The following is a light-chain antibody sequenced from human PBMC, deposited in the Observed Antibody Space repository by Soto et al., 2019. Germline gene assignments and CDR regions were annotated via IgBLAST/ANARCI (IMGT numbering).Light chain of an antibody. CDR1: QSVSSN. J-gene: IGKJ3*01. CDR2: GAS. Sequence: EMVMTQSPATLSVSPGERATLSCRASQSVSSNLAWYQQKPGQAPRLLIYGASTRATGIPARFSGSGSGTEFTITINGLQPGDFANYYCQQYDTYYTFG. CDR3: QQYDTYYT. V-gene: IGKV3-15*01.